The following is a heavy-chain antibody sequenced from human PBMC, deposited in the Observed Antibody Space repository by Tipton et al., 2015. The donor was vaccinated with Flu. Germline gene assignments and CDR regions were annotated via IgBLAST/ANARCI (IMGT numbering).Heavy chain of an antibody. CDR2: MYCSGST. V-gene: IGHV4-59*01. J-gene: IGHJ4*02. CDR3: ARDLKWSSAYYNPFGY. D-gene: IGHD3-22*01. CDR1: GDSISSYY. Sequence: GLVKPSETLSLTCTVSGDSISSYYWSWIRQPPGKGLEWIGYMYCSGSTKYNPSLKSRVTISIDTSKNQFSLKLTSVTAADTAVYYCARDLKWSSAYYNPFGYWGQGTLVTVSS.